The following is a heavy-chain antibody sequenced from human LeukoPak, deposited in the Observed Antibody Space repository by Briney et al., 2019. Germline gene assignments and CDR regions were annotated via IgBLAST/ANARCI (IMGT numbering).Heavy chain of an antibody. CDR2: IRSKAYGGTT. V-gene: IGHV3-49*04. J-gene: IGHJ6*02. CDR1: GFTVGDYA. D-gene: IGHD5-24*01. Sequence: PGGSLRLSCTASGFTVGDYAMSWVRQAPGKGLEWVGFIRSKAYGGTTEYAASVKGRFTISRDDSKSIAYLQMNSLKTEDTAVYYCTRLMATITGRKRYYYYGMDVWGQGTTVTVSS. CDR3: TRLMATITGRKRYYYYGMDV.